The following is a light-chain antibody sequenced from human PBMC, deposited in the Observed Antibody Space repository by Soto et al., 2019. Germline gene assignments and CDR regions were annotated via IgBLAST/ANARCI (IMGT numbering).Light chain of an antibody. CDR2: DAS. Sequence: EIVLTQSTATLSLSPGERATLSCRASQSVSSYLAWYQQKTGQAPRLLIYDASNRGTGIPAKFSGSGSGTDFTLTISSLKPEDFAVYYCQQRSNWARTFVGGTKVEIK. CDR1: QSVSSY. J-gene: IGKJ4*01. CDR3: QQRSNWART. V-gene: IGKV3-11*01.